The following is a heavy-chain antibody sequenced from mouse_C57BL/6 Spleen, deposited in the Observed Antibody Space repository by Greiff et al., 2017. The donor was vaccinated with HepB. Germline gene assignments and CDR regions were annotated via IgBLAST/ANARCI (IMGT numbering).Heavy chain of an antibody. CDR2: ILPGSGST. CDR3: ARHYYGSSYGGFAY. J-gene: IGHJ3*01. CDR1: GYTFTGSW. D-gene: IGHD1-1*01. V-gene: IGHV1-9*01. Sequence: VKLQESGAELMKPGASVKLSCKATGYTFTGSWIEWVKQRPGHGLEWIGEILPGSGSTNSNEKFKGKATFTADTSSNTAYMQLSSLTTEDSAIYYCARHYYGSSYGGFAYWGQGTLVTVSA.